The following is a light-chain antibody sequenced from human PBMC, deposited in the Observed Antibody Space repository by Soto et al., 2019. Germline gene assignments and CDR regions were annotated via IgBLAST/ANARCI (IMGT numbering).Light chain of an antibody. Sequence: EIVLTQSPGTLSLSPGERATLSCRASQSVSSSLAWYQQKPGQAPRLLIYGASSRATGIPDRFSGSASGTDFTLTISRREPEVFVMYYCQQDDTSPYTFGQGTKLEIK. V-gene: IGKV3-20*01. J-gene: IGKJ2*01. CDR2: GAS. CDR3: QQDDTSPYT. CDR1: QSVSSS.